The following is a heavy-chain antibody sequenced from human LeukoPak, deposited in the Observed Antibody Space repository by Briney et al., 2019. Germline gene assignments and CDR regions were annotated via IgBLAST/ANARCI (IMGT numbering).Heavy chain of an antibody. CDR1: GFTFSSYG. Sequence: PGGSLSLSCAASGFTFSSYGMHWVRQAPGKGLEWVAFIRYDGSNKYYADSVKGRFTISRDNSKNTLYLQMNSLRAEDTAVYYCAKEVTTVTTATFDYWGQGTLVTVSS. J-gene: IGHJ4*02. CDR2: IRYDGSNK. D-gene: IGHD4-17*01. V-gene: IGHV3-30*02. CDR3: AKEVTTVTTATFDY.